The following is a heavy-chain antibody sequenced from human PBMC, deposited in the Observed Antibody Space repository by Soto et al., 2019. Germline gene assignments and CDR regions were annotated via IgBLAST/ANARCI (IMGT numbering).Heavy chain of an antibody. CDR3: ARRGYCSSTSCPGAFDI. CDR1: GYTFTSYD. J-gene: IGHJ3*02. CDR2: MNPNSGNT. Sequence: QVQLVQSGAEVKKPGASVKVSCKASGYTFTSYDINWVRQATGQGLEWMGWMNPNSGNTGYAQKFQGRVTMTRNTSISTAYMELSSLRSEDTAVYYCARRGYCSSTSCPGAFDIWGQGKMVTVSS. V-gene: IGHV1-8*01. D-gene: IGHD2-2*01.